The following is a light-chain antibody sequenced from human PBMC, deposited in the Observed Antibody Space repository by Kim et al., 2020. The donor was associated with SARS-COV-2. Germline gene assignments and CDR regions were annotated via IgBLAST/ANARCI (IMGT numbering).Light chain of an antibody. V-gene: IGLV10-54*01. Sequence: RQTATLPCTGNSNNVGNQGAAWLQQHQGHPPELLSYRNNNRPSGISERLSASRSGNTASLTITGLQPEDEAAYYCSAWDSSLSAWVFGGGTQLTVL. CDR2: RNN. CDR1: SNNVGNQG. CDR3: SAWDSSLSAWV. J-gene: IGLJ3*02.